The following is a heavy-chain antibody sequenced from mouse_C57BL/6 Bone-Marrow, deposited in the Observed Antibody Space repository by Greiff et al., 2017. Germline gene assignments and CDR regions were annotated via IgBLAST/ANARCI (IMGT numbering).Heavy chain of an antibody. V-gene: IGHV1-69*01. CDR1: GYTFTSYW. CDR2: IDPSDSYT. Sequence: QVQLQQPGAELVMPGASVKLSCKASGYTFTSYWMHWVKQRPGQGLEWIGEIDPSDSYTNYNQKFKGKSTLTVDKSSSTAYMQLSSLTSEDSAVYYCARGVVTPKGAMDYWGQGTSVSVSS. J-gene: IGHJ4*01. CDR3: ARGVVTPKGAMDY. D-gene: IGHD2-2*01.